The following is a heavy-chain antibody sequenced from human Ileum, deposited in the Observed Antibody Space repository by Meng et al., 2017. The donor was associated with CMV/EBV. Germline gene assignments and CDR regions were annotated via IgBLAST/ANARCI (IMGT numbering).Heavy chain of an antibody. CDR3: ARGGAHDGYFDA. CDR1: GLTVTWNY. V-gene: IGHV3-53*01. D-gene: IGHD2-8*01. J-gene: IGHJ4*02. CDR2: IHIGDAT. Sequence: AELVWCGGGLIRPGGSLRLSCAASGLTVTWNYKSWVCQGPGKGLECIAHIHIGDATFYTDSVKGRFTISRDDSKNTLNLQMDSLRADDTAVYYCARGGAHDGYFDAWGQGTLVTVSS.